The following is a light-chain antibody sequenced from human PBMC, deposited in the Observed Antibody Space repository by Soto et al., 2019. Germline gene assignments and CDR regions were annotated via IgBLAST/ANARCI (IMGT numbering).Light chain of an antibody. J-gene: IGLJ3*02. CDR1: SSDVGTYNL. CDR3: CSYAGSWV. CDR2: EGS. Sequence: QSVLTQPASVSGSTGQSITISCTGTSSDVGTYNLVSWYQQHPGKAPKLMLYEGSKRPSGVSNRFSGSKSGNTASLTISGLQAEDEADYFCCSYAGSWVFGGGTKLTVL. V-gene: IGLV2-23*01.